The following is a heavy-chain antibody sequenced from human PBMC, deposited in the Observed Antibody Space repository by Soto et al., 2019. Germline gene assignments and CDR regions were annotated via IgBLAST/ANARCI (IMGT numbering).Heavy chain of an antibody. CDR3: SLADTGIINYFDS. CDR2: IRSNANSYAT. V-gene: IGHV3-73*01. J-gene: IGHJ4*02. CDR1: GFTFSGSA. D-gene: IGHD5-18*01. Sequence: XGSLRLSFAASGFTFSGSAMHRVRQASGKGLEWVGQIRSNANSYATAYAASVKGRFTISRDDSKNTAYLQMNNLKTEDTAVYYCSLADTGIINYFDSWGQGTLVTVSS.